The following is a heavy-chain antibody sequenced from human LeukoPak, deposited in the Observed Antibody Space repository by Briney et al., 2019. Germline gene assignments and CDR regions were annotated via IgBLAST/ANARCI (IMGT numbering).Heavy chain of an antibody. CDR1: GGSISSSSYY. D-gene: IGHD3-22*01. CDR2: IYYSGST. V-gene: IGHV4-39*01. Sequence: SETLSLTCTVSGGSISSSSYYWGWIRQRPGKGLEWIGSIYYSGSTYYNPSLKSRVTISVDTSKNQFSLKLSSVTAADTAVYYCARHYYDSSGYLNWFDPWGQGTLVTVSS. J-gene: IGHJ5*02. CDR3: ARHYYDSSGYLNWFDP.